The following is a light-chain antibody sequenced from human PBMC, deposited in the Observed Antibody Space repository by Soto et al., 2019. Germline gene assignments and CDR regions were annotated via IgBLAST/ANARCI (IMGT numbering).Light chain of an antibody. Sequence: DIQMTQSPSTLSASVGDRVTITCRASQIISSWLAWYRQKPGKAPKLLIYDASSLETGVPSRFSGSGSGTEFTLTISSLQPEDFATYYCQQYRTFGQGTKVDIK. CDR1: QIISSW. CDR3: QQYRT. J-gene: IGKJ1*01. CDR2: DAS. V-gene: IGKV1-5*01.